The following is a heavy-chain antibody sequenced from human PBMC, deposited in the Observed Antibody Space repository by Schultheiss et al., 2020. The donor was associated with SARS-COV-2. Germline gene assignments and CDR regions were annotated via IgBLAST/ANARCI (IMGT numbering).Heavy chain of an antibody. D-gene: IGHD2-21*02. CDR2: IYYSGST. J-gene: IGHJ6*02. CDR1: GGSISSGGYY. V-gene: IGHV4-31*03. Sequence: SETLSLTCTVSGGSISSGGYYWSWIRQHPGKGLEWIGYIYYSGSTYYNPSLKSRVTISVDTSKNQFSLKLSSVTAADTAVYYCAREQAYCGGDCQPPYYYYGMDVWGQGTTVTVSS. CDR3: AREQAYCGGDCQPPYYYYGMDV.